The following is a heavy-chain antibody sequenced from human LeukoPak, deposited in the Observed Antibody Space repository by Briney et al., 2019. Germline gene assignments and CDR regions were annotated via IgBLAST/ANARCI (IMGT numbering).Heavy chain of an antibody. J-gene: IGHJ4*02. CDR1: GFTFSSYS. CDR3: ASTTVTTKIVGFDY. V-gene: IGHV3-48*01. Sequence: GGSLRLSCAASGFTFSSYSMNWVRQAPGKGLEWVSYISSSSSTIYYADSVKVRFTISRDNAKNSLYLQMNSLRAEDTAVYYCASTTVTTKIVGFDYWGQGTLVTVSS. CDR2: ISSSSSTI. D-gene: IGHD4-17*01.